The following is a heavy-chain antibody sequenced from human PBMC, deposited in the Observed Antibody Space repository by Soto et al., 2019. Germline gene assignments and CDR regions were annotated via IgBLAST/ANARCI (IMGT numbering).Heavy chain of an antibody. Sequence: SETLSLTCTVSGGSISRYYWTWIRQPPGKGLEWIGNIHYTGSTNYNPSLKSRVTISLGTSKSQFSLKLSSVTAADTAVYYCARDLSISSTDGPLDPWGHGTQVTVSS. V-gene: IGHV4-59*01. CDR1: GGSISRYY. D-gene: IGHD6-6*01. CDR3: ARDLSISSTDGPLDP. J-gene: IGHJ5*02. CDR2: IHYTGST.